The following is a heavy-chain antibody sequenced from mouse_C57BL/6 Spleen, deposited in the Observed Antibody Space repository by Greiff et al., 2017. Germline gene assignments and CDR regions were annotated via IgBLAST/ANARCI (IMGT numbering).Heavy chain of an antibody. CDR3: AKTRSLYDYDVGFAY. D-gene: IGHD2-4*01. CDR1: GFSLTSYG. CDR2: IWRGGST. V-gene: IGHV2-5*01. J-gene: IGHJ3*01. Sequence: QVHLQQSVPGLLQPSQSLSITCTVHGFSLTSYGVHWVRQSPGKGLEWLGVIWRGGSTDYNAAFMSRLSITKDNSKSQVFFKMNSLQADDTAIYYCAKTRSLYDYDVGFAYWGQGTLVTVSA.